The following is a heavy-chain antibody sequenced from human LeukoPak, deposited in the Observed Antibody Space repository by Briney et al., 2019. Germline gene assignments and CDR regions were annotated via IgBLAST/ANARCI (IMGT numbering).Heavy chain of an antibody. J-gene: IGHJ4*02. Sequence: PGGSLRLSCAASGFSMSTYSMNWVRQAPGKGLEWVSYISTSGGTKDYADSVKGRFTISRDSAKNSLYLQMNSLRAEDTAVYYCARNMDPYNLDYWGQGTLVTVSS. CDR1: GFSMSTYS. CDR2: ISTSGGTK. CDR3: ARNMDPYNLDY. V-gene: IGHV3-48*01. D-gene: IGHD1-1*01.